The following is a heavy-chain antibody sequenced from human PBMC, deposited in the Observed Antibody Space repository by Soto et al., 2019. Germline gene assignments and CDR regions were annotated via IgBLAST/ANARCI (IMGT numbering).Heavy chain of an antibody. J-gene: IGHJ3*02. CDR1: GFTFSSYA. Sequence: VQLLESGGGLVQPGGSLRLSCAASGFTFSSYAMSWVRQAPGKGLEWVSAISGSGGSTYYADSVKGRFTISRDNSKNTLYLQMNSLRAEDTAVYYCAKSPIRGTMVRGAFDIWGQGTMVTVSS. CDR3: AKSPIRGTMVRGAFDI. CDR2: ISGSGGST. V-gene: IGHV3-23*01. D-gene: IGHD3-10*01.